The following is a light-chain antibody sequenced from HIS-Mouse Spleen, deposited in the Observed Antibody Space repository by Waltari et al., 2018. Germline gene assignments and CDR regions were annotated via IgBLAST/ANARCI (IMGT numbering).Light chain of an antibody. Sequence: QSALTQPPSVSGSPGQSVTISCTGPRSDVGSYNRVSWYQQPPGTAPKLMIYEVSNRPSGVPDRFSGSKSGNTASLTISGLQAEDEADYYCSLYTSSSTLVFGGGTKLTVL. CDR1: RSDVGSYNR. J-gene: IGLJ2*01. CDR2: EVS. V-gene: IGLV2-18*01. CDR3: SLYTSSSTLV.